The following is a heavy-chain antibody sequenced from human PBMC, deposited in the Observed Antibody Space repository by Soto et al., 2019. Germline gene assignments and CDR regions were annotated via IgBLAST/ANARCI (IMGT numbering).Heavy chain of an antibody. J-gene: IGHJ4*02. CDR1: GYTFTSYA. CDR2: INAGNGNT. V-gene: IGHV1-3*01. D-gene: IGHD6-13*01. CDR3: ARPRGAYRSSRYYFDY. Sequence: ASVKVSCKASGYTFTSYAMHWVRQAPGQRLEWMGWINAGNGNTKYSQKFQGRVTITRDTSASTAYMELSSLRSEDTAVYYCARPRGAYRSSRYYFDYWGQGTLVTVSS.